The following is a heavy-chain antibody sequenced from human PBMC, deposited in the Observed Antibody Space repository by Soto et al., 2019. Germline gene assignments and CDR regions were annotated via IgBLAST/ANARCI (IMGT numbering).Heavy chain of an antibody. CDR1: GCAISTSSYY. CDR3: ARLYSSGWPYNWFDP. V-gene: IGHV4-39*01. CDR2: IYYSGST. J-gene: IGHJ5*02. D-gene: IGHD6-19*01. Sequence: PSEPLSLTCTVSGCAISTSSYYGGWIRQPPGKGLEWIGSIYYSGSTYYNPSLKSRVTISVDTSKNQFSLKLSSVTAADTAVYYCARLYSSGWPYNWFDPWGQG.